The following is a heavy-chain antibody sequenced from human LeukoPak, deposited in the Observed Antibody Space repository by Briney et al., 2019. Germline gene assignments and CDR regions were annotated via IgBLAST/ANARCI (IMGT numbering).Heavy chain of an antibody. CDR1: GYTFTSYG. J-gene: IGHJ4*02. CDR2: IIPILGIA. D-gene: IGHD4-23*01. CDR3: ARSLFSGYGGNPGDY. V-gene: IGHV1-69*04. Sequence: SVKVSCKASGYTFTSYGISWVRQAPGQGLEWMGRIIPILGIANYAQKFQGRVTITADKSTSTAYMELSSLRSEDTAVYYCARSLFSGYGGNPGDYWGQGTLLTVSS.